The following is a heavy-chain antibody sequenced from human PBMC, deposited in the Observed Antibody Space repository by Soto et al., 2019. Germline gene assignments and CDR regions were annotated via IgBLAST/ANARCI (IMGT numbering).Heavy chain of an antibody. J-gene: IGHJ6*03. Sequence: GGSLRLSCAAPGFTFSNDAMHWVRQAPGKGLEWVAIISFDGSNRFYRDSVKGRFTISRDNAKNTLYLQMNSLRAEDTAVYYCARTMVRGVMTLQHYYYMDVWGKGNPGHRLL. CDR1: GFTFSNDA. CDR3: ARTMVRGVMTLQHYYYMDV. D-gene: IGHD3-10*01. V-gene: IGHV3-30*04. CDR2: ISFDGSNR.